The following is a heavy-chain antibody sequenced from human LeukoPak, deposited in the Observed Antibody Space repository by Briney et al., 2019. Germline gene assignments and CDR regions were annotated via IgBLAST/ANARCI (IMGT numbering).Heavy chain of an antibody. CDR1: GFTFSSYA. V-gene: IGHV3-23*01. CDR2: ISGSGGST. Sequence: HPGGSLRLSCAASGFTFSSYAMSWVRQAPGKGLEWVSAISGSGGSTYYADSVKGRFTISRDNSKNTLCLQMNSLRAEDTAVHYCAKDLPEYSFGRMFDYWGQGTLVTVSS. CDR3: AKDLPEYSFGRMFDY. J-gene: IGHJ4*02. D-gene: IGHD5-18*01.